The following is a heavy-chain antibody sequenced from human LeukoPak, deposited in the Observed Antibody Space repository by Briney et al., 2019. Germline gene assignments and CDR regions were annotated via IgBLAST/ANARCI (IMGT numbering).Heavy chain of an antibody. Sequence: GSSVKVSCKASGYTLTSYGLSWVRQAPGQGLEWMGWISAYNGNTNYAQKLQGRVTMTTDTSTSTAYMELRSLRSDDTAVYYCARDLAYRPDYWGQGTLVTVSS. D-gene: IGHD4-11*01. V-gene: IGHV1-18*01. CDR1: GYTLTSYG. CDR3: ARDLAYRPDY. J-gene: IGHJ4*02. CDR2: ISAYNGNT.